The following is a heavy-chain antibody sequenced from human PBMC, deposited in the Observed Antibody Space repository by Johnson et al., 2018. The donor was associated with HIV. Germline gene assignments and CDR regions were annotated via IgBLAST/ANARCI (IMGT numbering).Heavy chain of an antibody. CDR3: ARDDDAFDI. V-gene: IGHV3-30*19. Sequence: QVQLVESGGGVVQPGGSRRLSCAAFGFTFSNYGMHWVRLAPGKGLEWVAVISSDGSNKYYADAVKGRFTISRDSSKNTLYLQMNSLRAEDTAVYYCARDDDAFDIWGQGTMVTVSS. CDR2: ISSDGSNK. J-gene: IGHJ3*02. CDR1: GFTFSNYG.